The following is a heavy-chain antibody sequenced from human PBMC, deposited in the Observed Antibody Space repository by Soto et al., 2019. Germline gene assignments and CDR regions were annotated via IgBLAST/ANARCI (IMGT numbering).Heavy chain of an antibody. J-gene: IGHJ4*02. CDR1: GFTFTTYG. CDR3: EKDLADGYLTEAITLDS. CDR2: ISASGGTT. V-gene: IGHV3-23*01. Sequence: GSLSLSSVAAGFTFTTYGMNRVRQVPGKGLEWVAGISASGGTTYYAESVKGRFDISRDRSKNTLYLQMNSLRGDDSAMYYCEKDLADGYLTEAITLDSWGQGTLVTVSS. D-gene: IGHD5-12*01.